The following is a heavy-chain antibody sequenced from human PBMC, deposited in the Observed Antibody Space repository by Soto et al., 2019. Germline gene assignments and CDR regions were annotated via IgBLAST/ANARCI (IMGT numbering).Heavy chain of an antibody. J-gene: IGHJ4*02. Sequence: GGSLRLSCAASGFTFSSYWMSWVRQAPGKGLEWVANIKQDGSEKYYVDSVKGRFTISRDNAKNSLYLQMNSLRAEDTAVYYCARPVITMVRARFYFDYWGQGTLVTVSS. CDR1: GFTFSSYW. V-gene: IGHV3-7*01. CDR2: IKQDGSEK. D-gene: IGHD3-10*01. CDR3: ARPVITMVRARFYFDY.